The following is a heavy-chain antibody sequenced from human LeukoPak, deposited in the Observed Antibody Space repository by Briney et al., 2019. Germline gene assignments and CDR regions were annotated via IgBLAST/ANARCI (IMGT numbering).Heavy chain of an antibody. D-gene: IGHD3-3*01. J-gene: IGHJ5*02. CDR2: INPNSGGT. CDR1: GYTFTGYY. CDR3: ARDLVRAPNWFDP. Sequence: ASVKVSCKASGYTFTGYYMHWVRQAPGQGLEWMGWINPNSGGTNYAQKFQGRVTMTRDTSISTAYMELSRLRSDDTAVYYCARDLVRAPNWFDPWGQGTLVTVSS. V-gene: IGHV1-2*02.